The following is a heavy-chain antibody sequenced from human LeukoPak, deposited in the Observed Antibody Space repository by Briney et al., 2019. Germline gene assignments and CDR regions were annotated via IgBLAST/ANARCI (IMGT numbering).Heavy chain of an antibody. CDR3: ATGAGGSVVVAEYFDY. V-gene: IGHV1-2*02. J-gene: IGHJ4*02. CDR2: INPNSGGT. Sequence: ASVKVSCKASGYTFTGYYMHWVRQAPGQGLEWMGWINPNSGGTNYAQKFQGRVTMTRDTSISTAYMELSRLRSDDTAVYYCATGAGGSVVVAEYFDYWGRGTLVTVSS. D-gene: IGHD2-15*01. CDR1: GYTFTGYY.